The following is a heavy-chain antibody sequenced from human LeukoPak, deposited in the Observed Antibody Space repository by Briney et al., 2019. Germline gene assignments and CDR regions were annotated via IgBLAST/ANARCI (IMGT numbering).Heavy chain of an antibody. V-gene: IGHV4-39*01. J-gene: IGHJ5*02. CDR2: IYYSGST. CDR1: GGSISSSSYY. Sequence: SETLSLTCTVSGGSISSSSYYWGWIRQPPGKGLEWIGSIYYSGSTYYNSSLKSRVTISVDTSKNQFSLKLSSVTVADTAVYYCARPGLYYYDSSGSKSWFDPWGQGTLVTVSS. CDR3: ARPGLYYYDSSGSKSWFDP. D-gene: IGHD3-22*01.